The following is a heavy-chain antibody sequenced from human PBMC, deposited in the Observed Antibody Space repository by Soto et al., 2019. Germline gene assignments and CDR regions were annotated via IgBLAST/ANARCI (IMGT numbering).Heavy chain of an antibody. Sequence: ASVKVSCKASGYTFTSYDINWVRQATGQGLEWMGWMNPNSGNTGYAQKFQGRVTMTRNTSISTAYMELSSLRSEDTAVYYCARVYYYGSGSYTNWYFDLWGRGTLVTVSS. D-gene: IGHD3-10*01. J-gene: IGHJ2*01. CDR3: ARVYYYGSGSYTNWYFDL. CDR1: GYTFTSYD. V-gene: IGHV1-8*01. CDR2: MNPNSGNT.